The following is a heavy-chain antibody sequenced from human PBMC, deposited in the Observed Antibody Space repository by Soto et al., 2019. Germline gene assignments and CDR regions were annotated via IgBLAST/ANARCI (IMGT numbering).Heavy chain of an antibody. J-gene: IGHJ6*02. Sequence: PGESLKISCKGSGYSFTSYWIGWVRQMPGKGLEWMGIIYPGDSNTRYSPSFQGQVTISADKSISTAYLQWSSLKASDTAMYYCARQQGREYYYYYGMDVWGQGTTVTVSS. CDR3: ARQQGREYYYYYGMDV. CDR1: GYSFTSYW. CDR2: IYPGDSNT. V-gene: IGHV5-51*01.